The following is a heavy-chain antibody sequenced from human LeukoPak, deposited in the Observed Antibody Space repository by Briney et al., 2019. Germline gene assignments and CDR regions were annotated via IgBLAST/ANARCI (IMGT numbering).Heavy chain of an antibody. CDR3: ARAYYDNSGYFRDWLSRGHAFDI. V-gene: IGHV3-23*01. CDR1: GLTFNSYV. Sequence: PGGSLRLSCAASGLTFNSYVVSWVRLAPGKGLEWVSGISGSGGSTDYADSVKGRFTIYRDNSKNTLYLQMNNLRAEDTAVYYCARAYYDNSGYFRDWLSRGHAFDIWGQGTMVTVSS. J-gene: IGHJ3*02. D-gene: IGHD3-22*01. CDR2: ISGSGGST.